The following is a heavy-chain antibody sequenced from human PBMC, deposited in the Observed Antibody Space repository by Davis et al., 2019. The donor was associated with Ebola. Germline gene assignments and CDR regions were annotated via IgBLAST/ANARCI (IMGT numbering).Heavy chain of an antibody. CDR3: ARVVGSGWYGYYYYYMDV. CDR2: INHSGST. V-gene: IGHV4-34*01. J-gene: IGHJ6*03. Sequence: PGGSLRLSCAVYGGSFSGYYWSWIRQPPGKGLEWIGEINHSGSTNYNPSLKSRVTISVDTSKNQFSLKLSSVTAADTAVYYCARVVGSGWYGYYYYYMDVWGKGTTVTVSS. CDR1: GGSFSGYY. D-gene: IGHD6-19*01.